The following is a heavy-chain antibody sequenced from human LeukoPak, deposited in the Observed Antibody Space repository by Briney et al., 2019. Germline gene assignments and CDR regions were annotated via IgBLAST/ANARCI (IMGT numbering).Heavy chain of an antibody. CDR3: ARDSGSGSWPTYYFDY. CDR2: ISSSSSNI. Sequence: GGSLRLSCAASGFTFSRYSMNWVRQAPGKGLEWVSSISSSSSNIYYADSVKGRFTISRDNAKNSLYLQMNSLRAEDTAVYYCARDSGSGSWPTYYFDYWGQGTLVTASS. V-gene: IGHV3-21*01. D-gene: IGHD3-10*01. CDR1: GFTFSRYS. J-gene: IGHJ4*02.